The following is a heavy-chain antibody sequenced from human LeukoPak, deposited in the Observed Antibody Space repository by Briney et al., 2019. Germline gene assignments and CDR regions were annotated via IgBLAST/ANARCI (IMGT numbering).Heavy chain of an antibody. V-gene: IGHV4-59*01. CDR2: IYYSGST. J-gene: IGHJ4*02. CDR1: GGSFSGYY. Sequence: SETLSLTCAVYGGSFSGYYWSWIRQPPGKGLEWIGYIYYSGSTNYNPSLKSRVTISVDTSKNQFSLKLSSVTAADTAVYYCARMGGVGASLSDYWGQGTLVTVSS. CDR3: ARMGGVGASLSDY. D-gene: IGHD1-26*01.